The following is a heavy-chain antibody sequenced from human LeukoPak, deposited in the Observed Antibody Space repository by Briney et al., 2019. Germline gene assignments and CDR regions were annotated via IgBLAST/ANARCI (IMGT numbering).Heavy chain of an antibody. D-gene: IGHD2-8*01. Sequence: ASVKVSCKASGYTFTGYYMHWVRQAPGQGLEWMGWINPNSGGTNYAQKFQGRVTMTRDTSISTAYMELSRLRSDDTAVYYCARDIGYCTNGVCYTGLDYWGQGTLVTVSS. CDR2: INPNSGGT. CDR1: GYTFTGYY. V-gene: IGHV1-2*02. CDR3: ARDIGYCTNGVCYTGLDY. J-gene: IGHJ4*02.